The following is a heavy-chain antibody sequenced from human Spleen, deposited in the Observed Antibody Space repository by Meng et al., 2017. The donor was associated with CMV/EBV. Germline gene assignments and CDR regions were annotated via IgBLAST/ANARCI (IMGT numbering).Heavy chain of an antibody. CDR2: ISSSGRTI. D-gene: IGHD6-13*01. CDR3: AREGQQLIYYYGMDV. V-gene: IGHV3-48*03. Sequence: GGSLRLSCAASGFTFSSYEMNWVRQAPGKGLEWVSYISSSGRTIYYADSVKGRFTISRDNARNSVYLQMNSLRAGDTAVYYCAREGQQLIYYYGMDVWGQGTTVTVSS. CDR1: GFTFSSYE. J-gene: IGHJ6*02.